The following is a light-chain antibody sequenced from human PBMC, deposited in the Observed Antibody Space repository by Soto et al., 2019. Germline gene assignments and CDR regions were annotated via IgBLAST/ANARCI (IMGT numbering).Light chain of an antibody. CDR1: SSNIGSNP. J-gene: IGLJ2*01. V-gene: IGLV1-44*01. Sequence: QSVLTQSPSASGTPGQRVTISCSGSSSNIGSNPVHWYQQLPGSAPKLLIHNNHQRPAGVPDRFSASKSGTSASLAIGGPQSEDEADYYCASWDDSLSGVLVGGGTKVPVL. CDR3: ASWDDSLSGVL. CDR2: NNH.